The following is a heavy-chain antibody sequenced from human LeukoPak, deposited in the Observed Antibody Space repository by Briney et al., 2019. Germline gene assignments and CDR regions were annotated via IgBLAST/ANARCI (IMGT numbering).Heavy chain of an antibody. CDR1: GGSISSSSYY. V-gene: IGHV4-39*01. CDR3: ARHNIAAAGLDY. Sequence: SETLSLTCTVSGGSISSSSYYWGWIRQPPGKGLEWIGSIYYSGSTYYNPSLKSRVTISVDTSKNQFSLKLSSVTAADTAVYYCARHNIAAAGLDYWGQGTLVTVSS. J-gene: IGHJ4*02. CDR2: IYYSGST. D-gene: IGHD6-13*01.